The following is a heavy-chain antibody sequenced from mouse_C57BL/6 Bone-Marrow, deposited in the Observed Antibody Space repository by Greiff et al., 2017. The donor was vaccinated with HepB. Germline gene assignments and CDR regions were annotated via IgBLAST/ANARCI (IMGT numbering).Heavy chain of an antibody. CDR2: IWSGGST. CDR3: ARNPPSDSSGYEYYAMDY. D-gene: IGHD3-2*02. Sequence: QVQLQQSGPGLVQPSQSLSITCTVSGFSLTSYGVHWVRQSPGKGLEWLGVIWSGGSTDYNAAFISRLSISKDNSKSQVFFKMNSLQADDTAIYYCARNPPSDSSGYEYYAMDYWGQGTSVTVSS. CDR1: GFSLTSYG. V-gene: IGHV2-2*01. J-gene: IGHJ4*01.